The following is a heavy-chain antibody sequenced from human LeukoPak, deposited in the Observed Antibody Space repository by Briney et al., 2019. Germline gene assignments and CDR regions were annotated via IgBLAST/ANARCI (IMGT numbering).Heavy chain of an antibody. CDR1: GASFSGYY. V-gene: IGHV4-34*01. D-gene: IGHD6-6*01. Sequence: SETLSLTCAVYGASFSGYYWSWIRQTPGKGLEWIGEINHSGSISYNPSLKSRITISVDTCKSQFSLELRSVNAADTAVYYCAKVYCSSSRDSFDVWGQGTMVTVSS. CDR2: INHSGSI. J-gene: IGHJ3*01. CDR3: AKVYCSSSRDSFDV.